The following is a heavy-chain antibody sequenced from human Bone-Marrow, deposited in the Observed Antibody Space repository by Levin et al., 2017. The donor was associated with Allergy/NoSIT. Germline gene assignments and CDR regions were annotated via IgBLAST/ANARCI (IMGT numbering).Heavy chain of an antibody. J-gene: IGHJ4*02. Sequence: GGSLRLSCAASGFTFSDYSMSWIRQTPGKGLEWVSYISNSGSFIYNADSVKGRFTISRDNAKNSLYLEMKSLRAEDTAVYYCAREGGRGTVMARCLPHWGQGTLVTVSS. CDR2: ISNSGSFI. D-gene: IGHD5-18*01. CDR3: AREGGRGTVMARCLPH. CDR1: GFTFSDYS. V-gene: IGHV3-11*01.